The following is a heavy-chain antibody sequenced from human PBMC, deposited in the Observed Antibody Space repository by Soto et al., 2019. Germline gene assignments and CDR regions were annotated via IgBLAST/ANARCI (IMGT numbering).Heavy chain of an antibody. CDR3: ARSAKLFLWFGEVYYLDY. Sequence: VGSLRLSFAASGFTFSSYARHWVRQAPGKGLEWVAVISYDGSNKYYADSVKGLFTISRDNSKNTLYLQMNSLRAEDTAAYYCARSAKLFLWFGEVYYLDYWGQGTLVTVTS. V-gene: IGHV3-30-3*01. J-gene: IGHJ4*02. CDR1: GFTFSSYA. D-gene: IGHD3-10*01. CDR2: ISYDGSNK.